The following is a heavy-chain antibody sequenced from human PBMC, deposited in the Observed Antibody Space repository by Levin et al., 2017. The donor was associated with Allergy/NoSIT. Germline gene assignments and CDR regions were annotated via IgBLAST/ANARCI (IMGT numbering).Heavy chain of an antibody. CDR2: ISGSGGST. J-gene: IGHJ4*02. Sequence: GASVKVSCAASGFTFSSYAMSWVRQAPGKGLEWVSAISGSGGSTYYADSVKGRFTISRDNSKNTLYLQMNSLRAEDTAVYYCAKVREQWLALNFDYWGQGTLVTVSS. V-gene: IGHV3-23*01. CDR3: AKVREQWLALNFDY. CDR1: GFTFSSYA. D-gene: IGHD6-19*01.